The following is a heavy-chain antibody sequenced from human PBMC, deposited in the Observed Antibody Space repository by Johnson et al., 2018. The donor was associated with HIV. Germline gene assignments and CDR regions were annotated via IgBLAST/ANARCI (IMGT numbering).Heavy chain of an antibody. J-gene: IGHJ3*02. Sequence: QVQLVESGGGLVQPGGSLRLSCAASGFTFSSYAMHWVRQAPAKGLEWVEIISYDGGYNDYEDSVKGRFTISRDSSKNTLYLQMTSLRAEDTAVYYCAKVKSWGLDAFDIWGQGTMVTVSS. CDR3: AKVKSWGLDAFDI. D-gene: IGHD7-27*01. CDR2: ISYDGGYN. CDR1: GFTFSSYA. V-gene: IGHV3-30*04.